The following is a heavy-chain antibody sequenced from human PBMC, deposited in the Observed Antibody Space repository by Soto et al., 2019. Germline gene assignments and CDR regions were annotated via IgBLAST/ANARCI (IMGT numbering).Heavy chain of an antibody. V-gene: IGHV5-51*01. Sequence: GESMKISCKGSGYRVTSYWIAWVRQMPGKGLEWMGIIYAGDSETRYSPSFQGQVTISADKSINTAYLQWSSLKASDTAIYYCSRRGVKDYAVGYLQDV. D-gene: IGHD3-16*01. CDR3: SRRGVKDYAVGYLQDV. CDR2: IYAGDSET. CDR1: GYRVTSYW. J-gene: IGHJ3*01.